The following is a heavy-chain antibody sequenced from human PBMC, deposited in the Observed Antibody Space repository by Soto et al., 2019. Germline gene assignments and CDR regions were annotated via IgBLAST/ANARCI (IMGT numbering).Heavy chain of an antibody. V-gene: IGHV3-49*03. CDR2: IRSKAYGGTT. CDR3: TRGGDSVLRYFDWLHIYYYGMDV. D-gene: IGHD3-9*01. Sequence: PGGSLRLSCTASGFTFGDYAMSWFRQAPGKGLEWVGFIRSKAYGGTTEYAASVKGRFTISRDDSKSIAYLQMNSLKTEDTAVYYCTRGGDSVLRYFDWLHIYYYGMDVWGQGTTVTVSS. CDR1: GFTFGDYA. J-gene: IGHJ6*02.